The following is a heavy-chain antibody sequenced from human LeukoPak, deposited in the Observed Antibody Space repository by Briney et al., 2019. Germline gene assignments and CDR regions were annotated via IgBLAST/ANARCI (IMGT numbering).Heavy chain of an antibody. V-gene: IGHV3-9*03. Sequence: GRSLRLSCAASGFTFDDYAMHWVRQAPGKGLEWVSGISWNSGSIGYADSVKGRFTISRDNAKNSLYLQMNSLRAEDMALYYCAKGSYGDYQGDAFDIWGQGTMVTVS. CDR2: ISWNSGSI. CDR3: AKGSYGDYQGDAFDI. J-gene: IGHJ3*02. D-gene: IGHD4-17*01. CDR1: GFTFDDYA.